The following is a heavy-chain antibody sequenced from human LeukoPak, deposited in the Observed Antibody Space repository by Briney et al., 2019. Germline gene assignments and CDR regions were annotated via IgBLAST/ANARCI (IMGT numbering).Heavy chain of an antibody. V-gene: IGHV3-7*01. CDR1: GFTFSSYW. Sequence: GGFLRLSCAASGFTFSSYWMSWVRQAPGRGLEWVANIKQDGSEKNYVDSVKGRFTISRDNAKNSLDLQMNSLRAEDTAVYYCARDSNYCSGTICYLETPDYWGQGTLVTVSS. J-gene: IGHJ4*02. CDR2: IKQDGSEK. CDR3: ARDSNYCSGTICYLETPDY. D-gene: IGHD2-2*01.